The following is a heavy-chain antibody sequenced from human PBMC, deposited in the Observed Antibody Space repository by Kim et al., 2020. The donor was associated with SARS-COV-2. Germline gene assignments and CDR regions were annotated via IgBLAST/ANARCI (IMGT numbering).Heavy chain of an antibody. V-gene: IGHV1-8*01. Sequence: ASVKVSCKASGYTFTSYDINWVRQATGQGLEWMGWMNPNSGNTGYAQKFQGRVTMTRNTSISTAYMELSSLRSEDTAVYYCARGWEDAAIWYYYYGMDVWGQGTTVTVSS. CDR1: GYTFTSYD. J-gene: IGHJ6*02. CDR3: ARGWEDAAIWYYYYGMDV. D-gene: IGHD1-26*01. CDR2: MNPNSGNT.